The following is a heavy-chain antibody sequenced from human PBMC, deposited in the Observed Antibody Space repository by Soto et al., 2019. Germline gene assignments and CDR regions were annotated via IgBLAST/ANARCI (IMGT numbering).Heavy chain of an antibody. D-gene: IGHD3-16*01. J-gene: IGHJ5*02. V-gene: IGHV1-8*01. CDR2: MNPGSGDT. CDR3: ARMATFGSLNWFDP. Sequence: ASVKVSCKASGYSFTNNDVTWVRQATGQGLEWMGWMNPGSGDTGYAQRFQGRVTMTRDIPIATAYMELSSLRSDDTAIYYCARMATFGSLNWFDPWGQGTLVTVSS. CDR1: GYSFTNND.